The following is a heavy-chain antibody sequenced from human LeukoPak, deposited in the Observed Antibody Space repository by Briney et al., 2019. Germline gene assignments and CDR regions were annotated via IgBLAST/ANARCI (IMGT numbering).Heavy chain of an antibody. CDR1: GYIFTSYW. CDR2: IYPGDSDT. J-gene: IGHJ4*02. Sequence: PGASLQISCKGSGYIFTSYWIGWVRQLPGKGLEWMGIIYPGDSDTRYSPSFQGQVTISADKSISTAYLQWSSLKASDTAMYYCARHATGSEVGSFDYWGQGTLVTVSS. V-gene: IGHV5-51*01. CDR3: ARHATGSEVGSFDY. D-gene: IGHD5-12*01.